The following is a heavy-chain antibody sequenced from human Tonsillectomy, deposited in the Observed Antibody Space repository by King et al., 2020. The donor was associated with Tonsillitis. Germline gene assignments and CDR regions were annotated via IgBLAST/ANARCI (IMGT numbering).Heavy chain of an antibody. V-gene: IGHV3-9*01. CDR1: GFSFDDYA. CDR3: TKDPDYYDSSTS. D-gene: IGHD3-22*01. J-gene: IGHJ4*02. Sequence: QLVQSGGALVQPGRSLRLSCAASGFSFDDYAMHWVRQAPGKGLEWVSGISWNSGTIGYAGSVKGRFTISRDNAKNFLYLQMNSLRAEDTALYYCTKDPDYYDSSTSWGQGTLVTVSS. CDR2: ISWNSGTI.